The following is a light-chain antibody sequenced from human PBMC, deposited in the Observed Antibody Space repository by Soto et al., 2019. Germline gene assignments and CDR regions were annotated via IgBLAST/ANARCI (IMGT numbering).Light chain of an antibody. CDR1: QSVSSSY. J-gene: IGKJ1*01. CDR3: QQDGSSPRNTWT. V-gene: IGKV3-20*01. CDR2: GAS. Sequence: EIVLTQSPGTLSLSPGERATLSCRASQSVSSSYLAWYQQKPGQAPRLLIYGASSRATGIPDRFSGSGSGTDFTLTISRLEPEDFAVYYCQQDGSSPRNTWTFGQGTKVEIK.